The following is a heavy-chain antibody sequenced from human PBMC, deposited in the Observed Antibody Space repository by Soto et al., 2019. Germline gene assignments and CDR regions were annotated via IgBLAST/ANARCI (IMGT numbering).Heavy chain of an antibody. V-gene: IGHV3-21*01. CDR2: ISSSSSYI. Sequence: GGSLRLSCAASGFTFSSYSMNWVRQAPGKGLEWVSSISSSSSYIYYADSVKGRFTISRDNAKNSLYLQMNSLRAEDTAVYYCARGGMTTVTNDYWGQGTLVTVSS. J-gene: IGHJ4*02. CDR3: ARGGMTTVTNDY. CDR1: GFTFSSYS. D-gene: IGHD4-17*01.